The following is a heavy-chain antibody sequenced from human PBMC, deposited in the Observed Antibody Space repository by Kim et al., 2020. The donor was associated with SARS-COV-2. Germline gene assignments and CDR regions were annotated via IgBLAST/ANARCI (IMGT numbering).Heavy chain of an antibody. D-gene: IGHD6-19*01. Sequence: DSVKGRFTISRDNAKNSLYLQMNSLRAEDTAVYYCARASSGWDTGVAVDYWGQGTLVTVSS. J-gene: IGHJ4*02. CDR3: ARASSGWDTGVAVDY. V-gene: IGHV3-11*04.